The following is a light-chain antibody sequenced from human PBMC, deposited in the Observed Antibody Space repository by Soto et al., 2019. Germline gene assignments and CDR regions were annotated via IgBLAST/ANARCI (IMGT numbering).Light chain of an antibody. Sequence: QSVLTQPPSASGTPGQRVTISCSGSGSNIGTKFVSWYQQSPGTAPKLLIYRDNHRPSAVPDRVSGSKSGTSASLAISGLRSEAEAEYHCASWDASLNGPVFGGGTKLTVL. J-gene: IGLJ2*01. CDR2: RDN. CDR3: ASWDASLNGPV. V-gene: IGLV1-47*01. CDR1: GSNIGTKF.